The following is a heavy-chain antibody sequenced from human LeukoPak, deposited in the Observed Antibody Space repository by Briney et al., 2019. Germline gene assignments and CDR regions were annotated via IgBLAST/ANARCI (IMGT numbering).Heavy chain of an antibody. V-gene: IGHV4-61*08. Sequence: SETLSLTCTVSGGSISSGGYYWSWIRQPPGKGPEWIGFVFHSGSTSYNPSLMSRVAISIDTSKNQFSLKLNSVTAADTAVYYCARVPMDSAGRSRRPFDYWGQGTLVTVSS. J-gene: IGHJ4*02. CDR3: ARVPMDSAGRSRRPFDY. D-gene: IGHD6-19*01. CDR1: GGSISSGGYY. CDR2: VFHSGST.